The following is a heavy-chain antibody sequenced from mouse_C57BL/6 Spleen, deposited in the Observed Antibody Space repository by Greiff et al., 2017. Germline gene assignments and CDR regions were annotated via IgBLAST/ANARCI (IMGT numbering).Heavy chain of an antibody. J-gene: IGHJ3*01. D-gene: IGHD2-5*01. CDR1: GFTFSSYA. V-gene: IGHV5-4*01. CDR2: ISDGGSYT. CDR3: ARDEAYYSNYVSWFAY. Sequence: DVMLVESGGGLVKPGGSLKLSCAASGFTFSSYAMSWVRQTPEKRLEWVATISDGGSYTYYPDNVKGRFTISRDNAKNNLYLQMSHLKSEDTAMYYCARDEAYYSNYVSWFAYWGQGTLVTVSA.